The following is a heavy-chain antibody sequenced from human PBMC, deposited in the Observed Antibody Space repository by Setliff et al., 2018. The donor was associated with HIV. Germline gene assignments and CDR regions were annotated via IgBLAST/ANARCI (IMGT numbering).Heavy chain of an antibody. CDR3: AKDPPGDYNGMPGDI. D-gene: IGHD4-4*01. CDR2: ISSSGITT. Sequence: GSLRLSCTVSGFTFVNYAMSWVRQAPGKGLEWISLISSSGITTDYADSVKGRFTISRDNSKSTLYLQMNSLRAEDTAVYYCAKDPPGDYNGMPGDIWGQGTTVTVSS. V-gene: IGHV3-23*01. J-gene: IGHJ3*02. CDR1: GFTFVNYA.